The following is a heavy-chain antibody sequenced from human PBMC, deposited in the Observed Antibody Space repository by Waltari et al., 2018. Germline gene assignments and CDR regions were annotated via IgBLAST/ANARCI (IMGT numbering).Heavy chain of an antibody. CDR3: ARVATKTYSSPVPGRPYYYGMDV. CDR1: GFTFSRYW. Sequence: EEQLVESGGGLAQPGESLRLSCAASGFTFSRYWMDWVRQAPGKGLVWVSSINSDGSSTTYADSVKGRFTISRDNAKNTLYVQMNRLRAEDTAVYYCARVATKTYSSPVPGRPYYYGMDVWGQGTTVTVSS. D-gene: IGHD6-19*01. V-gene: IGHV3-74*01. CDR2: INSDGSST. J-gene: IGHJ6*02.